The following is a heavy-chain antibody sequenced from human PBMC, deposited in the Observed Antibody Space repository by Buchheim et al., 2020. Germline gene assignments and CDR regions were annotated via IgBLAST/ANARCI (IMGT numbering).Heavy chain of an antibody. CDR1: GFTFSSYW. V-gene: IGHV3-7*01. Sequence: EVQLVESGGGLVQPGGSLRLSCAASGFTFSSYWMSWVRQAPGKGLEWVANIKQDGSEKYYVDSVKGRFTISRDNAKNSLYLQMNSLRAEDTAVYYCARDFYDFWSGSDIKYYYYYYGMDVWGQGTT. D-gene: IGHD3-3*01. CDR3: ARDFYDFWSGSDIKYYYYYYGMDV. J-gene: IGHJ6*02. CDR2: IKQDGSEK.